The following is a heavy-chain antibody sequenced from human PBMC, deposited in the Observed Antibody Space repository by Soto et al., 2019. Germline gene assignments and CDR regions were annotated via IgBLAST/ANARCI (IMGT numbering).Heavy chain of an antibody. CDR3: TKLHPSL. CDR2: ISWNSRSV. D-gene: IGHD4-4*01. CDR1: GFTFDDYA. V-gene: IGHV3-9*01. Sequence: EVQLVESGGGLVQPGRSLRLSCVGTGFTFDDYAMHWVRQVPGKGLEWVAGISWNSRSVVYADSVKGRFTISRDNAKNSLYLQMNSLRTEDTACYYCTKLHPSLWGQGTLVTVSS. J-gene: IGHJ4*02.